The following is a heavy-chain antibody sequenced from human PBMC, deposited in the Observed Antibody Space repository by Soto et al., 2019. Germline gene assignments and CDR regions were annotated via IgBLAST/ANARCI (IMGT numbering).Heavy chain of an antibody. CDR2: IYPGDSDT. J-gene: IGHJ6*02. V-gene: IGHV5-51*01. CDR1: GYSFTSYW. CDR3: AGQNAPFNYYYGMDV. Sequence: GESLKISCKGSGYSFTSYWIGWVRQMPGKGLEWMGIIYPGDSDTRYSPSFQGQVTISADKSISTAYLQWSSLKASDTAMYYCAGQNAPFNYYYGMDVWGQGTRVTVSS.